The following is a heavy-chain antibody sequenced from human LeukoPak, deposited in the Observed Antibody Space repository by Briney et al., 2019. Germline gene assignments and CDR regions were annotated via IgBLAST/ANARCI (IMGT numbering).Heavy chain of an antibody. V-gene: IGHV4-59*08. CDR3: ARGYSSSSGRPDY. Sequence: SETLSVTCTVSGGSISSYYWSWIRQPPGKGLEWIGYIYYSGSTNYNPSLKSRVTISVGTSKKQFSLKLSSVTAADTAVYYCARGYSSSSGRPDYWGQGTLVTVSS. CDR1: GGSISSYY. J-gene: IGHJ4*02. D-gene: IGHD6-6*01. CDR2: IYYSGST.